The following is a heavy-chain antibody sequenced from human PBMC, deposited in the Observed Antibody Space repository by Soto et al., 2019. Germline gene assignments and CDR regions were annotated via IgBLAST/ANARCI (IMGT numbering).Heavy chain of an antibody. Sequence: QVQLQESGPGLVKPSETLSLTCTVSGGSISSYYWSWIRQPPGKGLEWIGYIYYSGSTNYNPSLRSRVPISVDTSKNHFSLKLSSVTAADTAVYYCARRWGGTFDYWGQGTLVTVSS. V-gene: IGHV4-59*01. CDR2: IYYSGST. CDR1: GGSISSYY. CDR3: ARRWGGTFDY. J-gene: IGHJ4*02. D-gene: IGHD2-21*01.